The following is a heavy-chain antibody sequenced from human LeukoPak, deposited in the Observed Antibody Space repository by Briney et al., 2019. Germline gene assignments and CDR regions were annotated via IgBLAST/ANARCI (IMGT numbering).Heavy chain of an antibody. J-gene: IGHJ6*02. CDR3: ARVRSAYYYYYGMDV. CDR2: IWYDGSNK. CDR1: GFTFSSYG. V-gene: IGHV3-33*01. Sequence: SGGSLRLSCAASGFTFSSYGMHWVRQAPGKGLEWVAVIWYDGSNKYYADSVKGRFTISRDNSKNTLYLQMNSLRAEDTAVYYCARVRSAYYYYYGMDVWGQGTTVTVSS.